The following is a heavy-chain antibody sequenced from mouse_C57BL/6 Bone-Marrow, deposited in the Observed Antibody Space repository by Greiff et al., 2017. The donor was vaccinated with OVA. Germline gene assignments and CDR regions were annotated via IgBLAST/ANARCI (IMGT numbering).Heavy chain of an antibody. CDR2: ILPGSGST. Sequence: VQLQQSGAELMKPGASVKLSCKAPGYTFTGYWIEWVKQRPGHGLEWIGEILPGSGSTNYNEKFKGKSTLTADTSSNSAYMLLSSLTTEDSAIYYWARWDYYYSSSYVGYFDVWGTGTTVTVSS. V-gene: IGHV1-9*01. J-gene: IGHJ1*03. CDR3: ARWDYYYSSSYVGYFDV. D-gene: IGHD1-1*01. CDR1: GYTFTGYW.